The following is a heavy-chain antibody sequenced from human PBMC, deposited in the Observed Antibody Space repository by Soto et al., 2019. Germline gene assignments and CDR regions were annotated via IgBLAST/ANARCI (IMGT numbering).Heavy chain of an antibody. CDR2: IIPILGVA. D-gene: IGHD3-10*01. CDR3: AGERFGSGNYYNVNGLDP. Sequence: QVQLVQSGAEVKKPGSSVKVSCKASGGIFSSYTISWVRQAPGQGLEWMGRIIPILGVANSAQNFQGRATITADKSTSTAYMERRSLRYEDTAVYYCAGERFGSGNYYNVNGLDPWGQGTLVTVSS. CDR1: GGIFSSYT. V-gene: IGHV1-69*08. J-gene: IGHJ5*02.